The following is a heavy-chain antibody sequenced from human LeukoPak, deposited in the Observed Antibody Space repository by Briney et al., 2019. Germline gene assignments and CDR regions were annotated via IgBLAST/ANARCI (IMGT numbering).Heavy chain of an antibody. CDR1: GYSFTSYW. V-gene: IGHV5-51*01. J-gene: IGHJ6*04. Sequence: GESLKISCKGSGYSFTSYWIGWVRQMPGKGLEWMGIIYPGDSDTRYSLSFQGQVTISADKSISTAYLQWSSLKASDTAMYYCARFGDEGYNWTPLGHYYYYGMDVWGKGTTVTVSS. CDR2: IYPGDSDT. CDR3: ARFGDEGYNWTPLGHYYYYGMDV. D-gene: IGHD1-1*01.